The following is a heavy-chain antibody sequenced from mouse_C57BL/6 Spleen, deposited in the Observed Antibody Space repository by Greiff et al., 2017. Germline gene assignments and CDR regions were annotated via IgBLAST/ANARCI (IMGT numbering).Heavy chain of an antibody. CDR1: GFSLTSYG. Sequence: VQLVESGPGLVQPSQSLSITCTVSGFSLTSYGVHWVRQSPGKGLEWLGVIWSGGSTDYNASFISRLSISKDNSKSQVFFKMNSLQADDTAIYYCASATTVVARYFDVWGTGTTVTVSS. V-gene: IGHV2-2*01. J-gene: IGHJ1*03. D-gene: IGHD1-1*01. CDR2: IWSGGST. CDR3: ASATTVVARYFDV.